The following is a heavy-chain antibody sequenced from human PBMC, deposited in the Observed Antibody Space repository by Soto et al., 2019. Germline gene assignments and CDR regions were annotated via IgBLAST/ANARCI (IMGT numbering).Heavy chain of an antibody. CDR3: ARGVGSGSYYNQYNWFDP. D-gene: IGHD3-10*01. CDR2: MNPNSGNT. Sequence: ASVKVSCKASGYTFTSYAMHWVRQAPGQRLEWMGWMNPNSGNTGYAQKFQGRVTMTRNTSISTAYMELSSLRSEDTAVYYCARGVGSGSYYNQYNWFDPWGQGTLVTVSS. CDR1: GYTFTSYA. V-gene: IGHV1-8*02. J-gene: IGHJ5*02.